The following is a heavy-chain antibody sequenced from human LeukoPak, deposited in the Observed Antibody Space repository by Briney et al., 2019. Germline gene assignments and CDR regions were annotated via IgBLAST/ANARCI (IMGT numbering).Heavy chain of an antibody. D-gene: IGHD2-21*02. Sequence: ASVKVSCKASGYTFTSYGISWVRQAPGQGLEWMGWISAYNGNTNYAQKLQGRVTMTTDTSTSTAYMELRSPRSDDTAVYYCARHIVVVTAPYYFDYWGQGTLVTVSS. CDR3: ARHIVVVTAPYYFDY. CDR1: GYTFTSYG. J-gene: IGHJ4*02. CDR2: ISAYNGNT. V-gene: IGHV1-18*01.